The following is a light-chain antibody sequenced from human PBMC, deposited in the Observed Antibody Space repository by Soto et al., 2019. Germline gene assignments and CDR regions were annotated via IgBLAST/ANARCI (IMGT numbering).Light chain of an antibody. Sequence: IVLTQSPGTLSLSPGERATLSCRASQSVSSNYLAWFQQRPGQPPRLPISGASSRATGIPDRFSGSGSGTDFTLTISRLEPEDFAVYHCQQYGGAPWTFGQGTKVDIK. CDR1: QSVSSNY. CDR3: QQYGGAPWT. V-gene: IGKV3-20*01. J-gene: IGKJ1*01. CDR2: GAS.